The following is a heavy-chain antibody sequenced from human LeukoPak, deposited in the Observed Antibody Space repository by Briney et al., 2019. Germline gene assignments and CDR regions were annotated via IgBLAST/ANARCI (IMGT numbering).Heavy chain of an antibody. D-gene: IGHD3-22*01. Sequence: GGSLRLSCTASGFTFGDYAMSWVRQAPGKGLEWVGFIRSKAYGGTTEYAASVKGRFTISRDDSKSIAYLQMNSLKTEDTAVYYCTREVRGATYYYDSSGYYYSDYWGQGTLVTVSS. V-gene: IGHV3-49*04. J-gene: IGHJ4*02. CDR2: IRSKAYGGTT. CDR1: GFTFGDYA. CDR3: TREVRGATYYYDSSGYYYSDY.